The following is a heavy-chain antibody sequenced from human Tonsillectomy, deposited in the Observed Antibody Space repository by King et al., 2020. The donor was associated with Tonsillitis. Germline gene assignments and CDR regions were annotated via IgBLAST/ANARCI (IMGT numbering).Heavy chain of an antibody. D-gene: IGHD2-15*01. CDR3: AREGYYYMDV. CDR2: ISAYNGNT. V-gene: IGHV1-18*01. CDR1: GYSFSRCG. Sequence: VQLVQSGGAVKKPGASVRVSCKASGYSFSRCGISWVRQAPGQGLEWMGWISAYNGNTNYAQKLQGRVTLATDTSTSTAYMELRSLRSDDTAVYYCAREGYYYMDVWGKGTTVTVSS. J-gene: IGHJ6*03.